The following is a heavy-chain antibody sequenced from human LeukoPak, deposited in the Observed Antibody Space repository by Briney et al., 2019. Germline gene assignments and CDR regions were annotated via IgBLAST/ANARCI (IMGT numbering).Heavy chain of an antibody. CDR3: ARDGTSPHDY. CDR1: GYTFTGYY. J-gene: IGHJ4*02. V-gene: IGHV1-2*06. Sequence: GASVKVSCKASGYTFTGYYIHWVRQAPGQGLEWMGRINPDSGDTDYAQKFQGRITMTRDTSISTAYMELGRLRSDDTAVYYCARDGTSPHDYWGQGTLVIVSS. CDR2: INPDSGDT.